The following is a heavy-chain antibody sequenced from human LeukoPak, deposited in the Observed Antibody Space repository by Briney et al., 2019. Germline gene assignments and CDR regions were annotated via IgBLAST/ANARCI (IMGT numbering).Heavy chain of an antibody. CDR3: ARVRGWLVRSNFDY. V-gene: IGHV4-34*01. CDR2: INHSGST. Sequence: SETLSLTCAVYGGSFSGYYWSWIRQPPGKGLEWIGEINHSGSTNYNPSLKSRVTISVDTSKNQFSLKLSSVTAADTAVYYCARVRGWLVRSNFDYWGQGTLVTVSS. D-gene: IGHD6-19*01. CDR1: GGSFSGYY. J-gene: IGHJ4*02.